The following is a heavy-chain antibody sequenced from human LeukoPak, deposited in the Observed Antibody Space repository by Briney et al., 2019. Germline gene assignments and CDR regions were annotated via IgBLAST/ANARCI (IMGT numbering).Heavy chain of an antibody. J-gene: IGHJ4*02. V-gene: IGHV4-59*12. D-gene: IGHD3-16*02. CDR2: IYYTGST. CDR1: GASISDYY. CDR3: ARAEIKLYNQRRYYFDY. Sequence: SETLSLTCTVSGASISDYYWSWIRQPPGRGLEWIGYIYYTGSTNYNPSLRSRVTISVDTSKNQFSLKLSSVTAADTAVYYCARAEIKLYNQRRYYFDYWGQGTLVTVSS.